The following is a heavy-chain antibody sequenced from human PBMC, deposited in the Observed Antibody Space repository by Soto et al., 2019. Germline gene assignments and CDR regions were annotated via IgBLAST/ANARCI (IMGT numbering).Heavy chain of an antibody. J-gene: IGHJ3*02. Sequence: QVQLVQSGAEVKKPGASVKVSCKASGYTFTSHGISWVRQAPGQGLEWMGWISTYNGNTNYAQKLPGRVTMTTDTSPITAHMELRSLRSDDTAVYYCARKAYVEPDAFYICGLGTMVTVSS. V-gene: IGHV1-18*01. CDR2: ISTYNGNT. CDR3: ARKAYVEPDAFYI. CDR1: GYTFTSHG. D-gene: IGHD1-1*01.